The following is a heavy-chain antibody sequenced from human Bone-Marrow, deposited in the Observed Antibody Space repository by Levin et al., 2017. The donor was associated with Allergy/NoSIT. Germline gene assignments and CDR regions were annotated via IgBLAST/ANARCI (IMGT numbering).Heavy chain of an antibody. D-gene: IGHD3-10*01. V-gene: IGHV4-59*01. Sequence: NPSETLSLTCTVSGSSINNYYWSWIRQPPGKGLEWIGSIYYSGSTNYNPSLKSRVTISVDTSKNQFSLKLTSVTATDTAMYYCARGRTAGNYWGQGTLVTVSS. CDR3: ARGRTAGNY. CDR2: IYYSGST. CDR1: GSSINNYY. J-gene: IGHJ4*02.